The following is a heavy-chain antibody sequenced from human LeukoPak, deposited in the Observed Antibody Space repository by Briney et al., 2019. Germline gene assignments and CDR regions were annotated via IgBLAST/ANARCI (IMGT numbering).Heavy chain of an antibody. V-gene: IGHV3-23*01. Sequence: GGSLRFSCAASGFTFGSYAMSWVRQAPGKGLEWVSAISGSGGSTYYADSVKGRFTISRDNSKNTLYLQMNSLRAEDTAVYYCAKYDYGETKVDYWGQGTLVTVSS. CDR1: GFTFGSYA. J-gene: IGHJ4*02. CDR3: AKYDYGETKVDY. D-gene: IGHD4-17*01. CDR2: ISGSGGST.